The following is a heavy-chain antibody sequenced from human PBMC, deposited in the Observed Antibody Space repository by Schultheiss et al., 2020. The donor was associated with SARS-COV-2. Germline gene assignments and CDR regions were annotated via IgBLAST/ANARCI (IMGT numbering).Heavy chain of an antibody. CDR3: ARCARGGSRGQIVGATFWFDP. D-gene: IGHD1-26*01. CDR2: IYYSGST. V-gene: IGHV4-61*08. CDR1: GGSISSGGYY. J-gene: IGHJ5*02. Sequence: SETLSLTCTVSGGSISSGGYYWSWIRQPPGKGLEWIGYIYYSGSTNYNPSLKSRVTISVDTSKNQFSLKLSSVTAADTAVYYCARCARGGSRGQIVGATFWFDPWGQGTLVTVSS.